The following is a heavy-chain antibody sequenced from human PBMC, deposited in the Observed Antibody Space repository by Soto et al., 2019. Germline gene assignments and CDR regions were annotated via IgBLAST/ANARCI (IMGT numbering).Heavy chain of an antibody. Sequence: SETLSLTCAVSGYSISSSNWWGWIRQPPGKGLEWIGYIYYSGSTYYNPSLKSRVTMSVDTSKNQFSLKLSSVTAADTAVYYCARTYGSGRDYDMDVWGQGTTVTVSS. V-gene: IGHV4-28*01. CDR3: ARTYGSGRDYDMDV. D-gene: IGHD3-10*01. CDR2: IYYSGST. J-gene: IGHJ6*02. CDR1: GYSISSSNW.